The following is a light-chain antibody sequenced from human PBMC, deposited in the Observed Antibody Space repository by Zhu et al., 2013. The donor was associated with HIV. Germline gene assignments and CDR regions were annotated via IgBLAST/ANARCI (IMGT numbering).Light chain of an antibody. V-gene: IGKV3-20*01. Sequence: EIVLMQSPGTLSLSPGERATLSCRASQTVSYRHIAWYQQKPGQPPRLLLYGSSNRAPGIPDRFSGSGSGTDFTLIITGLEPEDTGMYFCQRFGSSTTWTFGQGTNLEIK. J-gene: IGKJ1*01. CDR3: QRFGSSTTWT. CDR1: QTVSYRH. CDR2: GSS.